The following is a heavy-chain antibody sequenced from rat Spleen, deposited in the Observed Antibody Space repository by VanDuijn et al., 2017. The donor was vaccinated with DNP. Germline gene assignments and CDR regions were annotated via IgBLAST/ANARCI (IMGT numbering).Heavy chain of an antibody. Sequence: EVQLVESDGGLVQPGRSLKLSCAASGFTFSDHNMAWVRQAPTKGLEWVATISYDGRNTYYRDSVKGRFTISRDNAKSTLYLQMDSLRSEDTATYYCARPDYYDGSYYYGWFAYWGQGTLVTVSS. CDR1: GFTFSDHN. V-gene: IGHV5-29*01. J-gene: IGHJ3*01. D-gene: IGHD1-12*02. CDR3: ARPDYYDGSYYYGWFAY. CDR2: ISYDGRNT.